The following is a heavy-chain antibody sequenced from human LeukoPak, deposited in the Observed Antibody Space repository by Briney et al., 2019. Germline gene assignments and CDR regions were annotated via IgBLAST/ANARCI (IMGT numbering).Heavy chain of an antibody. Sequence: ASVKVSCKASGGTFSSYAISWVRQAPGQGLEWMGGIIPIFGTANYAQKFQGRVTITADESTSTAYMKLSSLRSEDTAVYYCARDLRGYYRYFDYWGQGTLVTVSS. CDR3: ARDLRGYYRYFDY. CDR2: IIPIFGTA. V-gene: IGHV1-69*13. CDR1: GGTFSSYA. D-gene: IGHD3-3*01. J-gene: IGHJ4*02.